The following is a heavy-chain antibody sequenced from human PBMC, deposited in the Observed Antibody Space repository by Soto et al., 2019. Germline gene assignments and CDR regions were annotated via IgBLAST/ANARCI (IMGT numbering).Heavy chain of an antibody. CDR2: ISSSSSYI. D-gene: IGHD6-19*01. Sequence: EVPLVESGGGLVQPGGSLRLSCADSGFTFSSYSMNWVRQATGKGLEWVSSISSSSSYIYYADSVKGRFTISRDNAKNSLYLQMNSLRAEDTAVYYCARGIAVAGRGYYGMDVWGQGTTVTVSS. CDR1: GFTFSSYS. CDR3: ARGIAVAGRGYYGMDV. J-gene: IGHJ6*02. V-gene: IGHV3-21*01.